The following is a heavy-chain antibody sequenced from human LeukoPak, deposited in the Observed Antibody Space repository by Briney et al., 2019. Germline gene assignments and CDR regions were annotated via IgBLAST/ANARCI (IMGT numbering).Heavy chain of an antibody. J-gene: IGHJ4*02. CDR2: IYHSGST. V-gene: IGHV4-38-2*02. Sequence: SETLSLTCTVSGYSISSGYYWGWIRQPPGKGLEWIGSIYHSGSTYYNPSLKSRVTISVDTSKNQLSLKLSSVTAADTAVYYCARGIRYCGGDCYSFDTGIDYWGQGTLVTVSS. D-gene: IGHD2-21*02. CDR1: GYSISSGYY. CDR3: ARGIRYCGGDCYSFDTGIDY.